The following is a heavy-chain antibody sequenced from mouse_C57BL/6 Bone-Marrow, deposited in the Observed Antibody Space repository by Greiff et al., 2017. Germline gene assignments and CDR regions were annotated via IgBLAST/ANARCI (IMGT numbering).Heavy chain of an antibody. D-gene: IGHD1-1*01. CDR2: IHPNSGST. Sequence: VQLQEPGAELVKPGASVTLSCKASGYTFTSYWMHWVKQRPGQGLEWIGMIHPNSGSTNYNEKFKSKATLTVAKSSSTAYMQLSSLTSEDSAVYYGARRITTVVAPFAYWGQGTLVTVSA. V-gene: IGHV1-64*01. J-gene: IGHJ3*01. CDR1: GYTFTSYW. CDR3: ARRITTVVAPFAY.